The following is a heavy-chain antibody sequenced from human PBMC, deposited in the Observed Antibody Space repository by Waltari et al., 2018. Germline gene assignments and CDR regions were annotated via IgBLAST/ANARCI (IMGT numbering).Heavy chain of an antibody. CDR1: GYSFPTYW. J-gene: IGHJ4*02. CDR2: SYPGHSDT. CDR3: AKRSGSILDLFYFDL. D-gene: IGHD3-3*01. Sequence: EVQLVQSGAEVKKSGESLKISCKGSGYSFPTYWIGWVRQMPGKGLEWMGFSYPGHSDTRYNPSFKCQVTFSADKSSSTAYLQWSSLKASDTAMYYCAKRSGSILDLFYFDLWGQGTLVTVSS. V-gene: IGHV5-51*01.